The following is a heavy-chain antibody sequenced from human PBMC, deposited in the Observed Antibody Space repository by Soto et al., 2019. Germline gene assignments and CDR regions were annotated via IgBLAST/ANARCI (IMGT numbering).Heavy chain of an antibody. CDR2: ISSSSSTI. CDR3: ARGLLWFGEVEYYYGIDV. V-gene: IGHV3-48*01. CDR1: GFTFSSYS. Sequence: EVQLVESGGGLVQPGGSLRLSCAASGFTFSSYSMNWVRQAPGKGLGWVSYISSSSSTIYYADSVKGRFTISRDNAKNSLCLQMNSLRAEDTAVYYCARGLLWFGEVEYYYGIDVWGQGTTVTGSS. J-gene: IGHJ6*02. D-gene: IGHD3-10*01.